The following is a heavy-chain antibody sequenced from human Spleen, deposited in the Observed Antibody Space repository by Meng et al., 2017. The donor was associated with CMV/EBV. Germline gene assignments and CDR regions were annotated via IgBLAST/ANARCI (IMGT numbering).Heavy chain of an antibody. J-gene: IGHJ4*02. Sequence: GESLKISCAASGFTFSSYAMHWVRQAPGKGLEWVAVISYDGNDKYFADSVKGRFTISRDNSKNTLYLQMNSLRAEDTAVYCCARDWAGYDSSGYYLYWGQGTLVTAPQ. D-gene: IGHD3-22*01. CDR2: ISYDGNDK. CDR1: GFTFSSYA. CDR3: ARDWAGYDSSGYYLY. V-gene: IGHV3-30*04.